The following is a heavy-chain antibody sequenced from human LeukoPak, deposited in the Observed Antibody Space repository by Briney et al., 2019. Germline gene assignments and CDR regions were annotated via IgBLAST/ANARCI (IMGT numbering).Heavy chain of an antibody. CDR1: GGSISSSSYY. CDR2: IYYGGST. V-gene: IGHV4-39*01. J-gene: IGHJ5*02. D-gene: IGHD6-13*01. Sequence: PSETLSLTCTVSGGSISSSSYYWGWIRQPPGKGLEWIGSIYYGGSTYYNPSLKSRVTISVDTSKNQFSLKLSSVTAADTAVYYCARLAIDYSSSSFHWFDPWGQGTLVTVSS. CDR3: ARLAIDYSSSSFHWFDP.